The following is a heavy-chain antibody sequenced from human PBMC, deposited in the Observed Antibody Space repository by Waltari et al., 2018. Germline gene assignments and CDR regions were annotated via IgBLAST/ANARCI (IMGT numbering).Heavy chain of an antibody. D-gene: IGHD6-13*01. CDR3: AKQQQQLVPDYFDY. J-gene: IGHJ4*02. Sequence: QVQLVESGGGVVQPSRSLRLSCAASGLSFRSYGMHWFRQAQGKGLEWVAVIWYDGSNKYYADSVKGRFTISRDNSKNTLYLQMNSLRAEDTAMYYCAKQQQQLVPDYFDYWGQGTLVTVSS. V-gene: IGHV3-30*18. CDR1: GLSFRSYG. CDR2: IWYDGSNK.